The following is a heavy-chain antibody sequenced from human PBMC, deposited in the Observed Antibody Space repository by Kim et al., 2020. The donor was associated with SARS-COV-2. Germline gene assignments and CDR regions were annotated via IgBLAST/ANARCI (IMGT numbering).Heavy chain of an antibody. V-gene: IGHV1-69*13. D-gene: IGHD6-19*01. CDR2: IIPIFGTA. J-gene: IGHJ5*02. CDR3: ARFIAVAGTEAGAVP. Sequence: SVKVSCKASGGTFSSYAISWVRQAPGQGLEWMGGIIPIFGTANYAQKFQGRVTITADESTSTAYMELSSLRSEDTAVYYCARFIAVAGTEAGAVPWGQGTLVTVSS. CDR1: GGTFSSYA.